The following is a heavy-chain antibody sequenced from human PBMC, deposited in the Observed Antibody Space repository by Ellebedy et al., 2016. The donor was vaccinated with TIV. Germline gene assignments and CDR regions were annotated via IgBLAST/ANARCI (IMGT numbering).Heavy chain of an antibody. D-gene: IGHD6-13*01. Sequence: GESLKISCAASGFTFSSHWMSWVRQAPGKGLEWVANIKQDGGLRNYVDSVKGRFTISRDNAKNSLYLQMNSLGAEDTAVYYCARAGQQLAPVDHWGQGTLVTVSS. J-gene: IGHJ5*02. CDR3: ARAGQQLAPVDH. CDR2: IKQDGGLR. V-gene: IGHV3-7*01. CDR1: GFTFSSHW.